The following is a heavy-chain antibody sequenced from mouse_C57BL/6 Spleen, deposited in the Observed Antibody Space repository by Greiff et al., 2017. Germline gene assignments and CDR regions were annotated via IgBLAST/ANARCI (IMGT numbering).Heavy chain of an antibody. Sequence: QVQLQQPGAELVKPGASVKMSCKASGYTFTSYWINWVKQRHGQGLEWIGDIYPGSGSTTYNEKFKSKATLTVDTSSRTAYMQLSSLTSEDSSVYYCAREGVTGTVSYFAYWGQGTLVTVSS. D-gene: IGHD4-1*01. CDR3: AREGVTGTVSYFAY. V-gene: IGHV1-55*01. CDR1: GYTFTSYW. J-gene: IGHJ3*01. CDR2: IYPGSGST.